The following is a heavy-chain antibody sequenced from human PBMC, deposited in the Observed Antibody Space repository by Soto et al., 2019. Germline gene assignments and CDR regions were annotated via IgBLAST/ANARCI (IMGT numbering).Heavy chain of an antibody. CDR1: GYTFTRYA. CDR2: INAGNGNT. V-gene: IGHV1-3*05. CDR3: ARSIVVVTALDY. Sequence: QVQLVQSGAEEKKPGASVKVSCKASGYTFTRYAMHWVRQAPGQRLEWMGWINAGNGNTKYSQKFKGRVTITRDTSASTAYMELSSLRSEDTAVYYCARSIVVVTALDYWGQGTLVTVSS. J-gene: IGHJ4*02. D-gene: IGHD2-21*02.